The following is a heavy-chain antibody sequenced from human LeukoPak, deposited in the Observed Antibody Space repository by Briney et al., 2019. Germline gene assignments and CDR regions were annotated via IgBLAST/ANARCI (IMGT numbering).Heavy chain of an antibody. CDR3: ARFPARYYYDSSGHYGDYYYYMDV. V-gene: IGHV3-11*01. D-gene: IGHD3-22*01. CDR1: GFTFSDYY. Sequence: GGSLRLSCAASGFTFSDYYMSWIRQAPGKGLEWVSYISSSGSTIYYADSVKGRFTISRDNAKNSLYLQMNSLRAEDTAVYYCARFPARYYYDSSGHYGDYYYYMDVWGKGTTVTVSS. J-gene: IGHJ6*03. CDR2: ISSSGSTI.